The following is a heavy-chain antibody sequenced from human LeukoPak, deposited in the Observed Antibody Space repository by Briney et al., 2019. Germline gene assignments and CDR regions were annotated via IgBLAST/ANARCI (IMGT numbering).Heavy chain of an antibody. V-gene: IGHV3-33*01. D-gene: IGHD6-19*01. CDR1: GFTFSSYG. CDR3: AIRHGSGWPGFDY. CDR2: IWYDGSNK. Sequence: PGRSLRLSCAASGFTFSSYGMHWVRQAPGKGLEWVAVIWYDGSNKYYADSVKGRFTISRDNSKNTLYLQMNSLRAEDTAVYYWAIRHGSGWPGFDYWGQGTLVTVSS. J-gene: IGHJ4*02.